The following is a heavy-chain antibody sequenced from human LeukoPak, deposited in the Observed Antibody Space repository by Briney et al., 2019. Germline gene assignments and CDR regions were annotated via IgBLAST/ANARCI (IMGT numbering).Heavy chain of an antibody. CDR3: ARARVTNPSYNWFDP. J-gene: IGHJ5*02. CDR2: ISYDGSNK. D-gene: IGHD3-10*01. Sequence: GGSLRLSCAASGFTFSNYWMGWVRQAPGKGLEWVAVISYDGSNKYYADSVKGRFTISRDNSKNTLYLQMNSLRAEDTAVYYCARARVTNPSYNWFDPWGQGTLVTVSS. CDR1: GFTFSNYW. V-gene: IGHV3-30-3*01.